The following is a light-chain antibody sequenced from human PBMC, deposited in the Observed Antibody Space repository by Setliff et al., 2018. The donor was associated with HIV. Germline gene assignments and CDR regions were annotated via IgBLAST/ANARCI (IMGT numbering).Light chain of an antibody. V-gene: IGLV2-8*01. CDR2: DVS. CDR1: SSDVGGYNF. J-gene: IGLJ1*01. Sequence: QSVLTQPPSASGSPGQSVTISCTGTSSDVGGYNFVSWYQHHPGNAPKLMIYDVSKRPSGVPDRFSGSKSGNTASLTVSGLQAEDEADYYCSSYAGGSFYVFGTGTKVTVL. CDR3: SSYAGGSFYV.